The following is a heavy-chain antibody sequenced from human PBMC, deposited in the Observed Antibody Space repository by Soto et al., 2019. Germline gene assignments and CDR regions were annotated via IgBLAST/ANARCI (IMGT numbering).Heavy chain of an antibody. J-gene: IGHJ4*02. CDR1: GFTFNSYA. CDR2: IIGSGGSI. Sequence: PGGSLRLSCAASGFTFNSYAMSWVRQAPGKGLEWVSTIIGSGGSIGYADSVKGRFTISRDNAKNSLYLQMNSLRAEDTALYYCAKDMMATISLFDYWGQGTLVTVSS. V-gene: IGHV3-9*01. CDR3: AKDMMATISLFDY. D-gene: IGHD5-12*01.